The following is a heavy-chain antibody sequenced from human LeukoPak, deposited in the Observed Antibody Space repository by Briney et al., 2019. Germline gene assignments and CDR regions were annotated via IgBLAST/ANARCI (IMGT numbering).Heavy chain of an antibody. D-gene: IGHD3-3*01. J-gene: IGHJ4*02. Sequence: PGGSLRLSCAASGFTFSNYGMHWVRQAPGKGLEWVAVISNDGNNKCYADSVKGRFTISRDNSKNTLYLQMNSLRRDDTAVYYCAKNSFGVVAYFDYWGQGALVTVSS. CDR2: ISNDGNNK. CDR3: AKNSFGVVAYFDY. V-gene: IGHV3-30*18. CDR1: GFTFSNYG.